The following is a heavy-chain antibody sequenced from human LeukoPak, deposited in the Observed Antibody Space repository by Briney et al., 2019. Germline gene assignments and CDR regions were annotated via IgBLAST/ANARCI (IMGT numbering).Heavy chain of an antibody. Sequence: GGSLRLSCAASGFTFSSYSMSWVRQAPGKGLEWVSSISSSSSYIYYADSVKGRFTISRDNAKNSLYLQMNSLRAEDTAVYYCARASSLTKYYFDYWGQGTLVTVSS. V-gene: IGHV3-21*01. CDR3: ARASSLTKYYFDY. CDR2: ISSSSSYI. CDR1: GFTFSSYS. J-gene: IGHJ4*02. D-gene: IGHD2-8*01.